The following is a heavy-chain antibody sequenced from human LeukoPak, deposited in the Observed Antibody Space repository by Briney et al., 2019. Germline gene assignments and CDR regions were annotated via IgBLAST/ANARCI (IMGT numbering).Heavy chain of an antibody. J-gene: IGHJ4*02. D-gene: IGHD1-26*01. CDR3: ARDPVEWELLLDY. Sequence: GGSLRLSCAASGFTFSSYWMGWVRQAPGKRLEWVANMNIDGSEKYYADSAKGRFTISRDNARNSVYLQMNSPRVEDTAVYYCARDPVEWELLLDYWGQGTLVTVSS. CDR2: MNIDGSEK. CDR1: GFTFSSYW. V-gene: IGHV3-7*01.